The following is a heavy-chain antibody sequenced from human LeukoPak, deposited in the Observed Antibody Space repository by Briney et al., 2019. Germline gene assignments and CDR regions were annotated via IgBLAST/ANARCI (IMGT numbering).Heavy chain of an antibody. J-gene: IGHJ4*02. CDR1: GGSFSGYY. CDR3: ARGLGDDSSGYADY. D-gene: IGHD3-22*01. Sequence: PSETLSLTCAVYGGSFSGYYWSWLRQPPGKGLEGMGEINHSGSTNYNPSLKSRVTISVDTSKNQFPLKLSSVTAADTAVYYCARGLGDDSSGYADYWGQGTLVTVSS. CDR2: INHSGST. V-gene: IGHV4-34*01.